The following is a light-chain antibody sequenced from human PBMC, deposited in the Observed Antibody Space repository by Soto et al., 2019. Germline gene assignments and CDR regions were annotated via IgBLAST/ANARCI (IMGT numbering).Light chain of an antibody. V-gene: IGLV2-14*01. CDR2: DVS. CDR3: SSYTSSILYV. Sequence: SVVTEPAAVFGSPGQSITIPCTGTSSDVGGYNYVSWYQQHPGKAPKLMIYDVSNRPSGVSNRFSGSKSGNTASLTISGLQAEDEADYYCSSYTSSILYVFGTGTKVTVL. J-gene: IGLJ1*01. CDR1: SSDVGGYNY.